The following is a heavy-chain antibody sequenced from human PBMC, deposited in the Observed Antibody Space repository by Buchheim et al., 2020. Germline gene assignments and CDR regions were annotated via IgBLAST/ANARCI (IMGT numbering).Heavy chain of an antibody. CDR2: IKQDGRDK. CDR1: GFTFRSYW. J-gene: IGHJ4*02. CDR3: AREGIGGFDY. Sequence: EVQLVESGGGLVQPGGSLRLSCTASGFTFRSYWMSWVRQAPGKGLEWVANIKQDGRDKSYVDSVKGRFTISRDNAKNSLYLQMNSLRAEGTAVFYCAREGIGGFDYWGQGTL. D-gene: IGHD1-26*01. V-gene: IGHV3-7*03.